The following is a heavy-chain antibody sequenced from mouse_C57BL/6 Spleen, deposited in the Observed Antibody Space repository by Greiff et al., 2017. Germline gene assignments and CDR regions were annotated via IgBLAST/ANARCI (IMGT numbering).Heavy chain of an antibody. CDR1: GFTFSSYA. CDR3: TRDYYGNWYFDV. J-gene: IGHJ1*03. D-gene: IGHD1-1*01. CDR2: ISSGGDYI. V-gene: IGHV5-9-1*02. Sequence: EVHLVESGEGLVKPGGSLKLSCAASGFTFSSYAMSWVRQTPEKRLEWVAYISSGGDYIYYADTVKGRFTISRDNARNTLYLQMSSLKSEDTAMYYCTRDYYGNWYFDVWGTGTTVTVSS.